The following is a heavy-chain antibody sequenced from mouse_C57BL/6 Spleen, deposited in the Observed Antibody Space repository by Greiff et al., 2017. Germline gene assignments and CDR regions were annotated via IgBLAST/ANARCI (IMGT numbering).Heavy chain of an antibody. CDR1: GYTFTDYE. V-gene: IGHV1-15*01. Sequence: QVQLQQSGAELVRPGASVTLSCKASGYTFTDYEMHWVKQTPVHGLEWIGAIDPETGGTAYNQKFKGKAILTADKSSSTAYMELRSLTSEDSAVYYCTRGLRLPYYDAMDDWGQGTSVTVSS. CDR3: TRGLRLPYYDAMDD. CDR2: IDPETGGT. J-gene: IGHJ4*01. D-gene: IGHD3-2*02.